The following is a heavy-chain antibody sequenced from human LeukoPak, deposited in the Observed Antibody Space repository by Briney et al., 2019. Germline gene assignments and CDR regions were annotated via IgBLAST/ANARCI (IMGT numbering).Heavy chain of an antibody. CDR3: ARGAQTYYDFWGGGINWFDP. V-gene: IGHV4-30-2*01. CDR1: GGSISSGGYS. Sequence: PSETLSLTCAVSGGSISSGGYSWSWIRQPPGKGLEWIGYIYHSGSTYYKPSLKSRVTISVDRSKNQFSLKLSSVTAADTAVYYCARGAQTYYDFWGGGINWFDPWGQGTLVTVSS. CDR2: IYHSGST. D-gene: IGHD3-3*01. J-gene: IGHJ5*02.